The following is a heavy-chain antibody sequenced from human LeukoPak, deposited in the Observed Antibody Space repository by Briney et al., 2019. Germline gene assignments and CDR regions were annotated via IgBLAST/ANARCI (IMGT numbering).Heavy chain of an antibody. V-gene: IGHV4-39*01. CDR1: GGSISSSSYY. CDR3: ARRHLGYCSGGSCSTMYYGMDV. D-gene: IGHD2-15*01. J-gene: IGHJ6*02. Sequence: SETLSLTCTVPGGSISSSSYYWGWIRQPPGKGLEWIGSIYYSGSTYYNPSLKSRVTISVDTSKNQFSLKLSSVTAADTAVYYCARRHLGYCSGGSCSTMYYGMDVWGQGTTVTVSS. CDR2: IYYSGST.